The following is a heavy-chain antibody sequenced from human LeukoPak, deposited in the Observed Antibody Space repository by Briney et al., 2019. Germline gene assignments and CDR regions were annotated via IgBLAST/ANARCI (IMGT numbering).Heavy chain of an antibody. CDR2: INPSGGDT. V-gene: IGHV1-46*01. D-gene: IGHD1-14*01. Sequence: ASVKVSCKASGYTFINYYMHWVRQAPGQGLEWMGIINPSGGDTSYAQKFQGRLTMTSDTSTNTVYMELTSLRSEDTAVYYCAREVLDNLRFDYWGQGTLVTVSS. CDR1: GYTFINYY. J-gene: IGHJ4*02. CDR3: AREVLDNLRFDY.